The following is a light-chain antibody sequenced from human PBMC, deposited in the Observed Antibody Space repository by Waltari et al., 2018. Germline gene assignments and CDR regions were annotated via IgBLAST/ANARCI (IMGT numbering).Light chain of an antibody. CDR3: CAYTIRSTLV. V-gene: IGLV2-14*03. CDR1: SRDIGANEY. CDR2: DVF. J-gene: IGLJ3*02. Sequence: SALTQPASVSGSPGQSITISCAGTSRDIGANEYVPWYQQLPDKAPKLNFHDVFNRPSGISNRFSGSKSANTASLTITGLQAEDEADYYCCAYTIRSTLVFGGGTRVTVL.